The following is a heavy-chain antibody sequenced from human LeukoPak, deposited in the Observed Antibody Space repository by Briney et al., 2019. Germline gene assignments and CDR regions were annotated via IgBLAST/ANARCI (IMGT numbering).Heavy chain of an antibody. D-gene: IGHD3-10*01. V-gene: IGHV1-69*13. CDR1: GGTFISYA. Sequence: SVKVSCKATGGTFISYAIIWVRQAPGQGLEWMGGIIPIFGTANYAQKFQGRVTITADESTSTAYMELSSLRSEDTAVYYCARAGDAFRGVITWGQGTLVTVSS. CDR3: ARAGDAFRGVIT. J-gene: IGHJ4*02. CDR2: IIPIFGTA.